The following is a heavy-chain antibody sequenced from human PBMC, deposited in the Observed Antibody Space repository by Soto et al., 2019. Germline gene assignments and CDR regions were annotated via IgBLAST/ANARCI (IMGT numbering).Heavy chain of an antibody. J-gene: IGHJ6*02. CDR2: IYHSGSA. Sequence: QVQLQESGPGLVKPSGTLSLTCAVSGGSISSSNCWSWVRQPPGKGLEWIGEIYHSGSANYNPSLKCRVTISVDKSKKQFSLKLSSVTAADTAVYYCARVEGRFYYGMDVWGQGTTVTVSS. CDR1: GGSISSSNC. CDR3: ARVEGRFYYGMDV. V-gene: IGHV4-4*02.